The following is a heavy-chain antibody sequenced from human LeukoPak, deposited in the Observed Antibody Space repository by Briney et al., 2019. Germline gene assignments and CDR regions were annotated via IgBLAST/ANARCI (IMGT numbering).Heavy chain of an antibody. V-gene: IGHV3-23*01. CDR1: GFTFSSYA. CDR3: ARGGEDMMTGPDY. Sequence: GGSLRLSCAASGFTFSSYAMNWVRQAPGKGLEWVSGISGSGGRTYYADSVRGRFTVSRDNSKNTLYLQMNSLRVEDTAVYYCARGGEDMMTGPDYWGQGTLVTVSS. J-gene: IGHJ4*02. D-gene: IGHD3-9*01. CDR2: ISGSGGRT.